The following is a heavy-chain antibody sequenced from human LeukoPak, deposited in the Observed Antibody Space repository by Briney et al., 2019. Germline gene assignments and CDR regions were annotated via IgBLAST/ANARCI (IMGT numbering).Heavy chain of an antibody. CDR3: AKDTRKIYSTFAY. CDR1: GFTFSNYG. Sequence: GSLRLSCAASGFTFSNYGMHWVRQAPGNGLEWVAFIRYDGSNTYYADSVKGRFTISRDNSKNTLYLQMNSLRAEDTAVYYCAKDTRKIYSTFAYWGQGTLVTVSS. D-gene: IGHD2-21*01. J-gene: IGHJ4*02. CDR2: IRYDGSNT. V-gene: IGHV3-30*02.